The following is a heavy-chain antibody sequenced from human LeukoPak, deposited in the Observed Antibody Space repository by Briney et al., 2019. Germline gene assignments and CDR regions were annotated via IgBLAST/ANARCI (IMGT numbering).Heavy chain of an antibody. J-gene: IGHJ4*02. V-gene: IGHV3-7*03. CDR3: AKDNSVGFGELGD. D-gene: IGHD3-10*01. CDR1: GFTRSDYW. Sequence: GGSLRLSCAASGFTRSDYWMHWVRRAPGKGLEWVASINQDGSEKYYVDSVKGRFTISRDNSKNSLYLQMNSLRTEDTALYYCAKDNSVGFGELGDWGQGTLVTVSS. CDR2: INQDGSEK.